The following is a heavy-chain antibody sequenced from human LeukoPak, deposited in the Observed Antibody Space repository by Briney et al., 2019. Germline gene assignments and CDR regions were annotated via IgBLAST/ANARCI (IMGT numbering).Heavy chain of an antibody. D-gene: IGHD3-22*01. CDR3: ARDPTSYYNSDGAWGY. CDR2: ISSSSTI. Sequence: GGSLRLSCAASGFTFSSYSMNWVRQAPGKGLEWVSYISSSSTIYYADSVKGRFTISRDNSKNTLYLQMNSLRAEDTAVYYCARDPTSYYNSDGAWGYWGQGTLVTVSS. J-gene: IGHJ4*02. CDR1: GFTFSSYS. V-gene: IGHV3-48*01.